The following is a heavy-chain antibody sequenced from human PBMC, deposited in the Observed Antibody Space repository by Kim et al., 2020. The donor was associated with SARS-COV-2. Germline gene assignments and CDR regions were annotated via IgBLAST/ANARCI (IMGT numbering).Heavy chain of an antibody. CDR1: GGSLSRASYY. V-gene: IGHV4-39*01. Sequence: SETLSLTCTVSGGSLSRASYYWGWIRQPPGKGLEWIGSIYYSGSTYYNLSLKSRVIISVDTSNNQFSLKLSSVTAADTAVYYCAVYGPDTFWGQGTLVTV. J-gene: IGHJ4*02. D-gene: IGHD3-10*01. CDR3: AVYGPDTF. CDR2: IYYSGST.